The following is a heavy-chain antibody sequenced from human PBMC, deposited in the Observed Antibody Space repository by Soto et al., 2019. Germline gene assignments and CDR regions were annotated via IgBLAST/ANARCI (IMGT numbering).Heavy chain of an antibody. J-gene: IGHJ4*02. Sequence: SETLSLTCTVSGVTISSVGYYWSWNRQHPGKGLEWSGYIYYSGSTYYNPSLKSRVTISVDTSKNQFSLKLSSVTAADTAVYYCARSYGYFSGFDYWGQGTLVTVSS. CDR3: ARSYGYFSGFDY. CDR1: GVTISSVGYY. V-gene: IGHV4-31*03. CDR2: IYYSGST. D-gene: IGHD5-18*01.